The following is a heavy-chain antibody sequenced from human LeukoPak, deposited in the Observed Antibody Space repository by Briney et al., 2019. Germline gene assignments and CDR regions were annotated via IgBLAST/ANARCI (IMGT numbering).Heavy chain of an antibody. CDR3: ARGGSPKYYDFWSGYYPTHYGMDV. V-gene: IGHV4-34*01. D-gene: IGHD3-3*01. CDR1: GGSFSGYY. CDR2: INHSGST. Sequence: KPSETLSLTCAVYGGSFSGYYWSWIRQPPGKGLEWIGEINHSGSTNYNPSLKSRVTISVDTSKNQFSLKLSSVTAADTAVYYCARGGSPKYYDFWSGYYPTHYGMDVWGQGTTVTVSS. J-gene: IGHJ6*02.